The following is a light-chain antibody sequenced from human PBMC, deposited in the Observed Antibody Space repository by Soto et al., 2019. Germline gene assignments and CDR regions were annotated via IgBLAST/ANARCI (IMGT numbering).Light chain of an antibody. CDR3: CSYAGSYTVM. J-gene: IGLJ3*02. CDR2: DVT. Sequence: QSALTQPRSVSWSPGQSVTISCTGTSSDVGGSKYGSWYQQHPGEAPKLMIYDVTKRPSGVPDRFSGSKSGNTASLTISGLQAEDEADYYCCSYAGSYTVMFDGGTKLTVL. CDR1: SSDVGGSKY. V-gene: IGLV2-11*01.